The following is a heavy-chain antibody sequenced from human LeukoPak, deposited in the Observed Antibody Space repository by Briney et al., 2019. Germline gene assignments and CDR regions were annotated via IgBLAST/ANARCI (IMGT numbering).Heavy chain of an antibody. J-gene: IGHJ4*02. D-gene: IGHD6-19*01. CDR1: GFTFSSYA. CDR3: AKDGRAGWTHPYYFDY. CDR2: ISYDGSHK. Sequence: GGSLRLSCAASGFTFSSYAMHWVRQAPGKGLEWVAVISYDGSHKYYADSVKGRFTISRDNSKNTLYLQMNSLRAEDTAVYYCAKDGRAGWTHPYYFDYWGQGTLVTVSS. V-gene: IGHV3-30*04.